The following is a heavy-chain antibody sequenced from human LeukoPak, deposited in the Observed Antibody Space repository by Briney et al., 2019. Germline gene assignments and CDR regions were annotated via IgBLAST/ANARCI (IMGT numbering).Heavy chain of an antibody. J-gene: IGHJ6*02. D-gene: IGHD1-26*01. CDR3: ARDSLVRVYYGMDV. Sequence: PGGTLRLSCAASGFTFSSLWMSWVRQAPGKGLEWVANIKLDGSEKYYVDSVKGRFTISRDNAKNSLYLEMNSLRAEDTAVYYCARDSLVRVYYGMDVWGQGTTVTVSS. V-gene: IGHV3-7*01. CDR1: GFTFSSLW. CDR2: IKLDGSEK.